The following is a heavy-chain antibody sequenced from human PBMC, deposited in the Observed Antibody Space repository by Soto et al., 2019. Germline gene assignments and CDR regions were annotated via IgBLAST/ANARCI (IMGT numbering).Heavy chain of an antibody. D-gene: IGHD1-7*01. J-gene: IGHJ4*02. CDR3: ARRSAGTTYDY. V-gene: IGHV4-39*01. CDR2: IYYSGST. Sequence: SETLSLTCTVSGGSISSSSYYWGWIRQPPGKGLEWIGSIYYSGSTYYNPSLKSRVTISVDTSKNQFSLKLSAVTAADTAVYYCARRSAGTTYDYWGQGTLVTVSS. CDR1: GGSISSSSYY.